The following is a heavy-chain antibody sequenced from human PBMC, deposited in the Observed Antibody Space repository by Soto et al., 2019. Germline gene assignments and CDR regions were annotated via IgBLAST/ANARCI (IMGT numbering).Heavy chain of an antibody. CDR1: GGSFSGYY. D-gene: IGHD2-15*01. J-gene: IGHJ4*02. V-gene: IGHV4-34*01. CDR2: INHSGST. CDR3: ARGKVVVAATLTFDY. Sequence: NPSETLSLTCAVHGGSFSGYYWSWIRQPPGKGLEWIGEINHSGSTNYNPSLKSRVTISVDTSKNQFSLKLSSVTAADTAVYYCARGKVVVAATLTFDYWGQGTLVTISS.